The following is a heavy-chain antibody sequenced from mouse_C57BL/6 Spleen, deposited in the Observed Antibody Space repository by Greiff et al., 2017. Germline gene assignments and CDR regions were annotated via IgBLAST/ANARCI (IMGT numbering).Heavy chain of an antibody. CDR1: GYTFTDYE. V-gene: IGHV1-15*01. D-gene: IGHD2-5*01. Sequence: QVQLQQSGAELVRPGASVTLSCKASGYTFTDYEMHWVKQTPVHGLEWIGAIDPETGGTAYTQTFKGKAILTADKSSSTAYMELRSLTSEDSAVYYCTGYSNFAWFAYWGQGTLVTVSA. CDR2: IDPETGGT. CDR3: TGYSNFAWFAY. J-gene: IGHJ3*01.